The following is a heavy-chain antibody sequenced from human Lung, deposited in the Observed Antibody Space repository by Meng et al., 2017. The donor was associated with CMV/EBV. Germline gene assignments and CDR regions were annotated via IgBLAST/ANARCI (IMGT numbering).Heavy chain of an antibody. V-gene: IGHV4-39*01. CDR1: GGSISSSSYY. D-gene: IGHD2-2*01. CDR3: ARRGYCSSTSRCPERFFDY. Sequence: GSLRLXCTVSGGSISSSSYYWGWIRQPPGKGLEWIGSIYYSGSTYYNPSLKSRVTISVDTSKNQFSLKLSSVTAADTAVYYCARRGYCSSTSRCPERFFDYWGQG. CDR2: IYYSGST. J-gene: IGHJ4*02.